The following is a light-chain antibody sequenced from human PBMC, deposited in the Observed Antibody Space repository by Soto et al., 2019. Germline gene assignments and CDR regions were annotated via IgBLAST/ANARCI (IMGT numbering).Light chain of an antibody. J-gene: IGKJ5*01. CDR3: QQYGSLPTT. V-gene: IGKV3-20*01. CDR1: HSVSNNH. CDR2: GAS. Sequence: EIVLTQYPGTLSLSPGERANLSCRASHSVSNNHLAWYQQNPGQAPRLLIYGASSRATGIPDRFSGSGSGTDFPLTISRLEPEHFAVYYCQQYGSLPTTCGQGTRPEIK.